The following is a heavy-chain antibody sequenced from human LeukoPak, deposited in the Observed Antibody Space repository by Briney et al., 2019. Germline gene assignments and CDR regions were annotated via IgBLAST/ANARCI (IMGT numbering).Heavy chain of an antibody. CDR1: GFTFSSYE. Sequence: GGSLRLSCAASGFTFSSYEMNWVRQAPGKGLEWVSYISSSGSTIYYADSVKGRFTISRDNAKNSLYLQMNSLRAEDTALYYCAKSRDGYNWRSFDIWGQGTMVTVSS. J-gene: IGHJ3*02. V-gene: IGHV3-48*03. CDR2: ISSSGSTI. D-gene: IGHD5-24*01. CDR3: AKSRDGYNWRSFDI.